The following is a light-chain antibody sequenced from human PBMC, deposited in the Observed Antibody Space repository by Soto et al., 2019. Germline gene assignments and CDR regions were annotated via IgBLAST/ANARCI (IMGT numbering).Light chain of an antibody. CDR1: QGISNF. Sequence: DIQLTQSPSSLSASVGDRVTITCRASQGISNFLAWYQQKPGKAPKLLIYAASTLQSGVPSRFSGSRSGTEFTLTISSLQPDDFATYYCQQLNSRTFGPGTKVEIK. CDR2: AAS. J-gene: IGKJ3*01. V-gene: IGKV1-9*01. CDR3: QQLNSRT.